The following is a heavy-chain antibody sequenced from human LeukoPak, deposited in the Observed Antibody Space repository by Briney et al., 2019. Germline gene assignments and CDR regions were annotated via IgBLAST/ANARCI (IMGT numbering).Heavy chain of an antibody. Sequence: GGSLRLSCAASGFTFSSCWMTWVRQAPGKGREGWANIKQDGNEKYYVDSVKGRFSSSRDNAKNSVYLQMNSLRAEDTAVYYCARLMGERSLFDYWGQGVLVTVSS. V-gene: IGHV3-7*02. CDR3: ARLMGERSLFDY. CDR2: IKQDGNEK. CDR1: GFTFSSCW. J-gene: IGHJ4*02. D-gene: IGHD1-26*01.